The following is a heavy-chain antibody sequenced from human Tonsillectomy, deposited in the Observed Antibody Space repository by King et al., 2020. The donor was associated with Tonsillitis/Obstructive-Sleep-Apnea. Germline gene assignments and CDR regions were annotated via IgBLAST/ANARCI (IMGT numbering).Heavy chain of an antibody. CDR1: GYTFTGYY. V-gene: IGHV1-2*06. J-gene: IGHJ1*01. D-gene: IGHD6-19*01. CDR2: INPNSGGT. CDR3: AREVAVAGTVVHFAEYFQH. Sequence: VQLVESGAEVKKPGASVKVSCKASGYTFTGYYMHWVRQAPGQGLEWMGRINPNSGGTNYAQKFQGRVTMTRDTSISTACMELSRLRSDDTAVYYCAREVAVAGTVVHFAEYFQHWGQGTLVTVSS.